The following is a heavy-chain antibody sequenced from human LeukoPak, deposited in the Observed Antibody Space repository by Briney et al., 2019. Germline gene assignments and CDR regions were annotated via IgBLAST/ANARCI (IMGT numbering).Heavy chain of an antibody. CDR3: AKTIQLRAFDY. V-gene: IGHV3-23*01. Sequence: GGSLRLSCAASGLTFSSFDMSWVRQAPGKGLEWVSAIAGSGGSTYYADSVKGRFTISRDTSKNTLYLQMNSLRADDTAVYYCAKTIQLRAFDYWGQGTLVTVSS. CDR1: GLTFSSFD. D-gene: IGHD5-18*01. CDR2: IAGSGGST. J-gene: IGHJ4*02.